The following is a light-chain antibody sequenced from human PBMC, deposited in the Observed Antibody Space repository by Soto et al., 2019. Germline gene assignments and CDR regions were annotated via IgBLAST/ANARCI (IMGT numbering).Light chain of an antibody. CDR2: TAS. CDR1: QSVARNY. Sequence: EIVLTQSPGTLSLSPGERATLSCRASQSVARNYLAWYQQKPGQAPGLLIYTASSRATGIPDRFSGSGSGTDFTLTIRRLEPEDFAVYFCQQYATSPLHFGGGTKVEI. J-gene: IGKJ4*01. V-gene: IGKV3-20*01. CDR3: QQYATSPLH.